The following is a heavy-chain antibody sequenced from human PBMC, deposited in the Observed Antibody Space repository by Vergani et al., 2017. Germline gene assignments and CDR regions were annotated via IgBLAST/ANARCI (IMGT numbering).Heavy chain of an antibody. D-gene: IGHD2-15*01. CDR2: IYYSGST. CDR3: ARLLVLAATGWYFGL. Sequence: QLQLQESGPGLVKPSETLSLTCTVSGGSISSSRYYWGWIRQPPGKGLEWIGNIYYSGSTYYNQFLKRRVTISVDTSKNQFSLRLCAVTAADTAVYCCARLLVLAATGWYFGLWGRGTLVYVAS. V-gene: IGHV4-39*01. CDR1: GGSISSSRYY. J-gene: IGHJ2*01.